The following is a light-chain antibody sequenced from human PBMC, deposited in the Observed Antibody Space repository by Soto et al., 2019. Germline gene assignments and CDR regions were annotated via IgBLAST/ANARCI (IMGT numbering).Light chain of an antibody. V-gene: IGKV1-39*01. CDR2: TAS. Sequence: DIQMTQSPSSLSASLGDRVTITCRASHSISNFLNWYQQKPGKAPNLLIYTASSLQSGVPSRFSGSGSGTDFTLTISSLQPEDFASYYCQQSYSTPYSFGQGTKLDIK. CDR3: QQSYSTPYS. J-gene: IGKJ2*03. CDR1: HSISNF.